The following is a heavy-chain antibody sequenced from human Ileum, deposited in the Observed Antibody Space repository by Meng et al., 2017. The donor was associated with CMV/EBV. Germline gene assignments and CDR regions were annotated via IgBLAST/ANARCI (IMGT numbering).Heavy chain of an antibody. CDR3: AREGGGWYFDS. CDR2: IYYSGST. D-gene: IGHD6-19*01. CDR1: GASLSTGDNY. Sequence: VRPQDQAQYSLKPPQTLSLTRTVSGASLSTGDNYCSWSRQPPGKGPEWIGYIYYSGSTLYNQSLKRPVTISLDKSKNQFSLRLRSVTAADTAVYFCAREGGGWYFDSWGQGTLVTVSS. J-gene: IGHJ4*02. V-gene: IGHV4-30-4*01.